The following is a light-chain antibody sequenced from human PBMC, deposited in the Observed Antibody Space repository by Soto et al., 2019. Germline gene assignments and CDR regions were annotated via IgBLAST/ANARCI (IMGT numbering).Light chain of an antibody. V-gene: IGKV3-20*01. Sequence: EIVLTQSPGTLSLSPGERATLSCRASQSITSNYLAWYQQKPGQAPRLLIYLASNRAAGIPDRFSGSGSGADFTLTINRLEPEDFAVYLCQQYGSSPWKFGQGTKVDIK. CDR2: LAS. J-gene: IGKJ1*01. CDR1: QSITSNY. CDR3: QQYGSSPWK.